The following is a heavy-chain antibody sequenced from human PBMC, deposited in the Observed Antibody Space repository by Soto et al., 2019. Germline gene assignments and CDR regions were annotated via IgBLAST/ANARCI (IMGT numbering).Heavy chain of an antibody. Sequence: PVNGSCKASGGGLSSYASSWVRRAPGQGLEWMGGSVPIFGTADYAQRLQGRVTITADTYTSTAYMELSSLRSEDTAVYYCARDDFWSGYYTSGMDVWGHGTTVTVS. J-gene: IGHJ6*02. CDR1: GGGLSSYA. CDR3: ARDDFWSGYYTSGMDV. CDR2: SVPIFGTA. V-gene: IGHV1-69*06. D-gene: IGHD3-3*01.